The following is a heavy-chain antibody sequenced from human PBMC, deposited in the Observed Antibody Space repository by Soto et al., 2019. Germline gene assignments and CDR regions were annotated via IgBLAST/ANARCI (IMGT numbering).Heavy chain of an antibody. J-gene: IGHJ6*02. D-gene: IGHD4-17*01. Sequence: PGESLKISCKGSGYSFTSYWIGWVRQMPGKGLEWMGIIYPGDSDTRYSPSFQGQVTISADKSISTAYLQWSSLKASDTAMYYCASHSTAENSKHSYGMDVWGQGTTVTLSS. CDR2: IYPGDSDT. V-gene: IGHV5-51*01. CDR3: ASHSTAENSKHSYGMDV. CDR1: GYSFTSYW.